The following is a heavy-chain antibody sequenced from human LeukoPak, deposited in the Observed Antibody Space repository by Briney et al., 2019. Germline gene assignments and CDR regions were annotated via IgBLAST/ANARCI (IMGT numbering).Heavy chain of an antibody. CDR1: GFTFSDYY. CDR2: ISSSSSTI. D-gene: IGHD2-2*03. CDR3: ARVDDYYYYYMDI. J-gene: IGHJ6*03. Sequence: PGGSLRLSCAASGFTFSDYYMSWIRQAPGKGLEWVSYISSSSSTIYYADSVKGRFTISRDNAKNSLYLQMNSLRAEDTAVYYCARVDDYYYYYMDIWGKGTTVTVSS. V-gene: IGHV3-11*04.